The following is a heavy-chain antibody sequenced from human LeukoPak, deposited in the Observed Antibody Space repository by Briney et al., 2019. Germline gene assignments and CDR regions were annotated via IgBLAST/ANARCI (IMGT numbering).Heavy chain of an antibody. CDR1: GGTFSSYA. V-gene: IGHV1-69*06. CDR2: INPIFGTA. CDR3: ARALDRYCSGGSCYSDDY. J-gene: IGHJ4*02. Sequence: ASVKVSCKASGGTFSSYAISWVRQAPGQGLEWMGGINPIFGTANYAQKFQGRVTITADKSTSTAYMELSSLRSEDTAVYYCARALDRYCSGGSCYSDDYWGQGTLVTVSS. D-gene: IGHD2-15*01.